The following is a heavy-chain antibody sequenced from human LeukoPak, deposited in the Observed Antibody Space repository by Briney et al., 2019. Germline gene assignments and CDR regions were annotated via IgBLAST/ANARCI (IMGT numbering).Heavy chain of an antibody. J-gene: IGHJ4*02. D-gene: IGHD3-3*01. CDR3: ASGLGYDFWSGYYTGPFDY. V-gene: IGHV4-59*01. CDR2: IYYSGST. CDR1: GGSISSYY. Sequence: SSETLSLTCTVPGGSISSYYWSWIRQPPGKGLEWIGYIYYSGSTNYNPSLKSRVTISVDTSKNQFSLKLSSVTAADTAVYYCASGLGYDFWSGYYTGPFDYWGQGTLVTVSS.